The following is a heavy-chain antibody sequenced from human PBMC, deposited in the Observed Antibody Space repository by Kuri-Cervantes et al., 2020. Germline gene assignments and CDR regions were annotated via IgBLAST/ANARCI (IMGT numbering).Heavy chain of an antibody. J-gene: IGHJ4*02. V-gene: IGHV1-18*01. D-gene: IGHD1-26*01. CDR1: GYTFTSDG. CDR2: ISAYNGNT. CDR3: AKAGGLSGSYSGHYFDY. Sequence: ASVKVSCKAAGYTFTSDGISWVRQAPGQGLEWMGWISAYNGNTNYAQKLQGRVTMTTDTSTSTACMELRSLRSDDTAIYYCAKAGGLSGSYSGHYFDYWGQGTLVTVSS.